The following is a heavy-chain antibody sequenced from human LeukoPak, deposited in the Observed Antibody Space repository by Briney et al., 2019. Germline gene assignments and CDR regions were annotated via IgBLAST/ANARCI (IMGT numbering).Heavy chain of an antibody. Sequence: SETLSLTCAVYGGSFSGYYWSWTRQPPGKGLEWIGEIDDSGGTNYNPSLKSRVTISVDTSKNQFSLKLDSVTAADTAAYYCARGGGAAAGTWGQGTLVTVSS. J-gene: IGHJ4*02. CDR2: IDDSGGT. CDR1: GGSFSGYY. V-gene: IGHV4-34*01. D-gene: IGHD6-13*01. CDR3: ARGGGAAAGT.